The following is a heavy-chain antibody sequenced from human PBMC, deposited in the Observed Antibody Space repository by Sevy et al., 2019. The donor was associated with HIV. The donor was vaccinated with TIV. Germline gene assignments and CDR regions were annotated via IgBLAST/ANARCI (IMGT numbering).Heavy chain of an antibody. Sequence: GGSLRLSCTTSGFTFGDYGMSRFRQAPGKGLEWIGFIRSKPYGGATEYAASVKGRFTISRDDSKSIASLQMSSLKTEDTAVYYCSRVPPPRLCSSASCYEGDYYYYGMDVWGQGTTVTVSS. D-gene: IGHD2-2*01. V-gene: IGHV3-49*03. CDR1: GFTFGDYG. CDR2: IRSKPYGGAT. J-gene: IGHJ6*02. CDR3: SRVPPPRLCSSASCYEGDYYYYGMDV.